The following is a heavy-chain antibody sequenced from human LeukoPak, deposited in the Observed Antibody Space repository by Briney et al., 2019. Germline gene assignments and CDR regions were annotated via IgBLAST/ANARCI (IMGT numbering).Heavy chain of an antibody. Sequence: GSVKVSCKPSGYTFTSYDINWVRQATGQGLEWMGWMNPNSGNTGYAQKFQGRVTMTRNTSISTAYMELSSLRSEDTAVYYCARQYYDFWSGYYNDYWGQGTLVTVSS. D-gene: IGHD3-3*01. CDR3: ARQYYDFWSGYYNDY. J-gene: IGHJ4*02. V-gene: IGHV1-8*01. CDR2: MNPNSGNT. CDR1: GYTFTSYD.